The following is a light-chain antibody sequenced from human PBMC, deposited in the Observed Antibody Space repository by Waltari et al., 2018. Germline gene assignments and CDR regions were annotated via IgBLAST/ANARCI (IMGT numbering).Light chain of an antibody. CDR3: AAWDDSLSGVL. V-gene: IGLV1-47*01. CDR2: RNN. Sequence: ISCSGSSSNIGSNYVYWYQQLPGPAPKPPIYRNNQRPSGVPDRFSGSKSGTSASLAISGLRSEDEADYYCAAWDDSLSGVLFGGGTKLTV. J-gene: IGLJ2*01. CDR1: SSNIGSNY.